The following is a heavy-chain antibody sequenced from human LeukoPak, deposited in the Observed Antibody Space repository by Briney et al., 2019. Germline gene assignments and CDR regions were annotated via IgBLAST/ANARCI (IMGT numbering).Heavy chain of an antibody. Sequence: GGSLRLSCAASGFTFSSYSMNWVRQAPGKGLEWVSSISSSSSYIYYADSVKGRFTIPRDNAKNSLYLQMNSLRAEDTAVYYCARDEKAYSSGWGVDYWGQGTLVTVSS. D-gene: IGHD6-19*01. CDR1: GFTFSSYS. J-gene: IGHJ4*02. CDR2: ISSSSSYI. CDR3: ARDEKAYSSGWGVDY. V-gene: IGHV3-21*01.